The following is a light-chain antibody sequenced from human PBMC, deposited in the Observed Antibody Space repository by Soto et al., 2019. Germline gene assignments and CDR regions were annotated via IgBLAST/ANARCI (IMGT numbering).Light chain of an antibody. Sequence: EIVLTQSPGTLSLSPGERATLSCRASQSVSSTYLAWYQQKPGQAPRLLIYGASRRATDIPDRFSGSGSGTDFNFTIRRLEPEDFAVYSCQHYGSLVLTFGGGTKVEIK. V-gene: IGKV3-20*01. CDR3: QHYGSLVLT. J-gene: IGKJ4*01. CDR2: GAS. CDR1: QSVSSTY.